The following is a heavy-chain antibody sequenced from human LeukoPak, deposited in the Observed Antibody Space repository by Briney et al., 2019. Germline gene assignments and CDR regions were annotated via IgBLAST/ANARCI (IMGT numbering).Heavy chain of an antibody. D-gene: IGHD3-3*01. CDR2: IYTSGST. J-gene: IGHJ3*02. CDR1: GGSLSSGSYY. CDR3: ARVSLPYDSAAFDI. Sequence: SETLSLTCTVSGGSLSSGSYYWSWIRQPAGKGLEWIGRIYTSGSTNYNPSLKSRVTISVDTSKNQFSLKLSSVTAADTAVYYCARVSLPYDSAAFDIWGQGTMVTVSS. V-gene: IGHV4-61*02.